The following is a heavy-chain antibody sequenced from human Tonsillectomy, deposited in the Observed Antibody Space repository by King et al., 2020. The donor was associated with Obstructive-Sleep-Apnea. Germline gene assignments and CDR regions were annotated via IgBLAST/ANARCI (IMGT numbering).Heavy chain of an antibody. CDR3: AKDFSSGWYGPIDH. CDR1: GFTFDDYA. CDR2: ISWNSGRI. J-gene: IGHJ4*02. V-gene: IGHV3-9*01. Sequence: VQLVESGGGLVQPGRSLRLSCAASGFTFDDYAMHWVRQAPGKGLKWVSGISWNSGRIGYADAVKGRFTVSRDNAKNFLYLQMNSLRAEDTALYYCAKDFSSGWYGPIDHWGQGTLVTVSS. D-gene: IGHD6-19*01.